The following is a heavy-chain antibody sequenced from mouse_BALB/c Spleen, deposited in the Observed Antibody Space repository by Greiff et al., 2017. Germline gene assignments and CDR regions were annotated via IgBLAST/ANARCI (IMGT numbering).Heavy chain of an antibody. D-gene: IGHD2-3*01. Sequence: QVQLKESGAELVRPGTSVKVSCKASGYAFTNYLIEWVKQRPGQGLEWIGVINPGSGGTNYNEKFKGKATLTADKSSSTAYMQLSSLTSDDSAVYFCARRYDLDYWGQGTTLTVSS. CDR3: ARRYDLDY. V-gene: IGHV1-54*01. CDR1: GYAFTNYL. CDR2: INPGSGGT. J-gene: IGHJ2*01.